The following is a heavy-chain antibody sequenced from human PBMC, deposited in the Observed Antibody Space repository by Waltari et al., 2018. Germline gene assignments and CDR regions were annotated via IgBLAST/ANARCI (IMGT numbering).Heavy chain of an antibody. CDR1: EYTFTSSY. D-gene: IGHD2-21*01. CDR2: INPRGGSK. J-gene: IGHJ6*02. Sequence: QVQLVQSGAEVKKPGASVKISCKTSEYTFTSSYVHWVRQAPGQGLEWMGIINPRGGSKIYAQKVQGRGTMTRDTSTSTVYMELSSLRSEDTAVYYCARDTGALWMDVWGQGTTVTVSS. V-gene: IGHV1-46*01. CDR3: ARDTGALWMDV.